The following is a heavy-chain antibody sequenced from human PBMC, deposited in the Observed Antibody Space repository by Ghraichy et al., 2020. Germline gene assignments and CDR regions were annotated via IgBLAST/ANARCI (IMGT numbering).Heavy chain of an antibody. V-gene: IGHV4-39*07. CDR1: GGSISSSSYY. CDR2: IYYSGST. D-gene: IGHD6-19*01. J-gene: IGHJ5*02. Sequence: SETLSLTCTVSGGSISSSSYYWGWIRQPPGKGLEWIGSIYYSGSTYYNPSLKSRVTISVDTSKNQFSLKLSSVTAADTAVYYCARGNRIAVAGMGSNWFDPWGQGTLVTVSS. CDR3: ARGNRIAVAGMGSNWFDP.